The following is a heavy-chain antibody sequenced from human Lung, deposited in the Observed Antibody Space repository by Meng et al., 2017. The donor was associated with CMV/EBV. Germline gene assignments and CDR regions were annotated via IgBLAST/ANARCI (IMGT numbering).Heavy chain of an antibody. D-gene: IGHD3-3*01. CDR1: GFTFDDYA. J-gene: IGHJ2*01. CDR3: ARDRGNDFWRTKGYFDL. CDR2: ISWNSGSI. V-gene: IGHV3-9*01. Sequence: SLKISCAASGFTFDDYAMHWVRQAPGKGLEWVSGISWNSGSIGYADSVKGRFTISRDNAKNSLYLQMNSLRAEDTAVYYCARDRGNDFWRTKGYFDLWGRGTLVTVSS.